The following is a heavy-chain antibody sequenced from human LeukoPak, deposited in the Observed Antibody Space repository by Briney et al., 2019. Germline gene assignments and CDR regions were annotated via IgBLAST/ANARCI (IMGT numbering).Heavy chain of an antibody. V-gene: IGHV4-61*02. CDR3: ARVSWIAAAGYYYYMDV. CDR1: GGSISSGSYY. Sequence: PSETLSLTCTVFGGSISSGSYYWSWIRQPAGKGLEWIGRIYASGSTNYNPSLESRATISVDTSKNQFSLKLSSVTAADTAVYYCARVSWIAAAGYYYYMDVWGKGTTVTVSS. J-gene: IGHJ6*03. D-gene: IGHD6-25*01. CDR2: IYASGST.